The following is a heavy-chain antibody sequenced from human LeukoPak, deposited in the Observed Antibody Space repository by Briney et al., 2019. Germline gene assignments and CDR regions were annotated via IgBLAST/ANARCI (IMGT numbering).Heavy chain of an antibody. CDR1: GYTFTNYD. D-gene: IGHD7-27*01. CDR3: ARVWGSIDY. V-gene: IGHV1-8*01. J-gene: IGHJ4*02. CDR2: MNPKSGNT. Sequence: ASAKVSCKTSGYTFTNYDINWVRQATGQGLEWMGWMNPKSGNTGSAQRFQGRVTLTRDTSISTAYMELSSLGSEDTAVYYCARVWGSIDYWGQGTLVTVSS.